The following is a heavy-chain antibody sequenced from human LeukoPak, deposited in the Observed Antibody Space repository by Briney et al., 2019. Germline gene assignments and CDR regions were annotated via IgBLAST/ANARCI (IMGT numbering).Heavy chain of an antibody. D-gene: IGHD2-15*01. J-gene: IGHJ6*03. CDR2: IYPGDSDT. V-gene: IGHV5-51*01. Sequence: GESLKISCKGSGYSFTSYWIGWVRQMPGKGLEWMGIIYPGDSDTRYSPSFQGQVTISADKSISTAYLQWSSLKASDTAMYYRARSRVVAATGENYYYYMDVWGKGTTVTVSS. CDR1: GYSFTSYW. CDR3: ARSRVVAATGENYYYYMDV.